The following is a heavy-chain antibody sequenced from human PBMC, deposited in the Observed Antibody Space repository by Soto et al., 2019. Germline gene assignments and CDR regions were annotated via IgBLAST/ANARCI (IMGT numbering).Heavy chain of an antibody. CDR3: AGDTSGYYFGGFDP. CDR1: GFSFSSYA. D-gene: IGHD3-22*01. Sequence: QVQLVESGGGVVQPGRSLRLSCAASGFSFSSYAVHWVRQAPGKGLEWVAVISYDGNNKYYADSVKGRFTISRDNSKYTLYLQMNSLRAEDTAVYYCAGDTSGYYFGGFDPWGQGTLVTVSS. CDR2: ISYDGNNK. V-gene: IGHV3-30-3*01. J-gene: IGHJ5*02.